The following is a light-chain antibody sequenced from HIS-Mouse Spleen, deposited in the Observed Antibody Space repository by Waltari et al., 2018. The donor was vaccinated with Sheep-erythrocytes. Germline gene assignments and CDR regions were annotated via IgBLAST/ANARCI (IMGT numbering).Light chain of an antibody. J-gene: IGLJ3*02. CDR2: EGS. CDR3: CSYAGSSTPWV. Sequence: QSALTQPASVSGSPGQSITISCTGTSSDVGSYNLVSLYQQHPGKAPKPMIYEGSKRPSGVSNRFSGSKSGNTASLTISGLQAEDEADYYCCSYAGSSTPWVFGGGTKLTVL. CDR1: SSDVGSYNL. V-gene: IGLV2-23*01.